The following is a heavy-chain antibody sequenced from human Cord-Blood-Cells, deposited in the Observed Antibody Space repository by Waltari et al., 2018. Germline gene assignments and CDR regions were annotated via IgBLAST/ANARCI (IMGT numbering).Heavy chain of an antibody. J-gene: IGHJ2*01. D-gene: IGHD1-26*01. CDR1: GGSISSSNW. V-gene: IGHV4-4*02. CDR3: AREVGISWYFDL. Sequence: QVQLQESGPGLVKPSGTLSLTCAVSGGSISSSNWWGWVRQPPGKGLEWIGEIYHSGRTNYNPSLKRRVTISVDKSKNQFSLKLSAVTAADTAVYYCAREVGISWYFDLWGRGTLVTVSS. CDR2: IYHSGRT.